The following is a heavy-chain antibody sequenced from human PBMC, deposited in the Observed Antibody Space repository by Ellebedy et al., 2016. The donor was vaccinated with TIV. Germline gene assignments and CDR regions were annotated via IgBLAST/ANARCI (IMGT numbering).Heavy chain of an antibody. J-gene: IGHJ6*02. CDR2: INPDSGGT. CDR3: ARVRRGSSGMDV. Sequence: ASVKVSCKASGYTFLNYYVHWVRQAPGRGLEWMGWINPDSGGTNFAQELQGRVTMTRDTSINTVYMDLQRLESDDTAVYYCARVRRGSSGMDVWGQGTTVTVSS. D-gene: IGHD6-13*01. CDR1: GYTFLNYY. V-gene: IGHV1-2*02.